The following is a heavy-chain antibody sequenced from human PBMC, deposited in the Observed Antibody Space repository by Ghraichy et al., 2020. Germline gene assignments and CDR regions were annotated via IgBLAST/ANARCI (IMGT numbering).Heavy chain of an antibody. CDR1: GYSFTSYW. CDR2: IDPSDSYT. V-gene: IGHV5-10-1*01. Sequence: GESLNISCKGSGYSFTSYWISWVRQMPGKGLEWMGRIDPSDSYTNYSPSFQGHVTISADKSISTAYLQWSSLKASDTAMYYCARSQGTGYSGYDHKGWGQGTLVTVSS. D-gene: IGHD5-12*01. CDR3: ARSQGTGYSGYDHKG. J-gene: IGHJ4*02.